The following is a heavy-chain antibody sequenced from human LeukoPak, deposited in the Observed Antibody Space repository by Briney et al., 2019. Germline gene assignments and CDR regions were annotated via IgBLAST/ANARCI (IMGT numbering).Heavy chain of an antibody. CDR2: ISNSGTNT. Sequence: GGSLRLSCAASGFTFSSNGMSWVRQAPGKGLEWVSVISNSGTNTYYADSVKGRLTISRDNSMDTLYLQVNSLRAEDTAVYYCAKDGRPKVGYYDSSGYSPLGYWGQGTLVTVSS. CDR1: GFTFSSNG. D-gene: IGHD3-22*01. J-gene: IGHJ4*02. CDR3: AKDGRPKVGYYDSSGYSPLGY. V-gene: IGHV3-23*01.